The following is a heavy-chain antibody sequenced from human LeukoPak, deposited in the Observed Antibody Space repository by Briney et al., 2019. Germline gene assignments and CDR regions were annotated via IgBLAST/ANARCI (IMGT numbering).Heavy chain of an antibody. D-gene: IGHD6-13*01. V-gene: IGHV3-21*06. J-gene: IGHJ4*02. CDR1: GFTFSTYG. CDR2: ISSNSRYI. CDR3: ARVAEAAAFDS. Sequence: PGGSLRLSCAASGFTFSTYGMSWVRQAPGKGLEWVSSISSNSRYIYYADSMRGRFTISRDNAKNSLYLQMNSLKPEDTAVYYCARVAEAAAFDSWGQGTLVTVSS.